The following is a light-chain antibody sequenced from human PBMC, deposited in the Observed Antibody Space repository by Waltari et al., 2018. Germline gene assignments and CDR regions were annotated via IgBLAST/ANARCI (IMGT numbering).Light chain of an antibody. CDR2: STN. Sequence: QTVVTQEPSFSVSPGGTVTLTCGLSSGSVSTSYYPSWYQPTPGQAPRTLIYSTNTRCSGVPGRFSGSILGNKAALTITGAQADDESDYYCLLYISSDIWVFGGGTKLTVL. V-gene: IGLV8-61*01. J-gene: IGLJ3*02. CDR1: SGSVSTSYY. CDR3: LLYISSDIWV.